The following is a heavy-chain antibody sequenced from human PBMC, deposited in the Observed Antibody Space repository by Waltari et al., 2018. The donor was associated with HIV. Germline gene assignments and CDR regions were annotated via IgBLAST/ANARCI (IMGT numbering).Heavy chain of an antibody. Sequence: EVHLVASGGGLVKPGGSLRVSCTVSGFPFINAWMSWVRQAPGKGLEWLGRIKSKNDGGTIDYAAPVKDRFTILRDDSKHTLYLEMSSLKIEDTGIYYCVTDAVAVPLDTAYWGQGTLVTVSS. D-gene: IGHD2-21*01. CDR3: VTDAVAVPLDTAY. CDR2: IKSKNDGGTI. CDR1: GFPFINAW. J-gene: IGHJ4*02. V-gene: IGHV3-15*01.